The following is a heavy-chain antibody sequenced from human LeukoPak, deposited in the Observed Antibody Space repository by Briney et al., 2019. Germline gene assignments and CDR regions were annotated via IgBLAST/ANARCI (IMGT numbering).Heavy chain of an antibody. CDR3: ARDPIPMTGRAFDI. V-gene: IGHV4-4*02. J-gene: IGHJ3*02. CDR2: IYHSGST. Sequence: SGTLSLTCGVSGGSLSSDNWWNWLRQPPGKGLEWIGDIYHSGSTNYNPSLKSRVTISLDESKNQFSLKLISVTAADTAVYYCARDPIPMTGRAFDIWAQGIMVTVPS. D-gene: IGHD2-2*02. CDR1: GGSLSSDNW.